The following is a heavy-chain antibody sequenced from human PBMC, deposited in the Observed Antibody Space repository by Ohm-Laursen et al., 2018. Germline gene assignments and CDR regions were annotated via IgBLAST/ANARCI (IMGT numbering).Heavy chain of an antibody. CDR3: ARDPVRGLTDY. Sequence: SLRLSCAASGFTFSSYSMNWVRQAPGKGLEWVSTISSSSTYIYYADSVKGRFTISRDNVKNSLYLQMNSLRAEDTAVYHCARDPVRGLTDYWGQGTLVTVSS. V-gene: IGHV3-21*01. CDR2: ISSSSTYI. J-gene: IGHJ4*02. D-gene: IGHD3-16*01. CDR1: GFTFSSYS.